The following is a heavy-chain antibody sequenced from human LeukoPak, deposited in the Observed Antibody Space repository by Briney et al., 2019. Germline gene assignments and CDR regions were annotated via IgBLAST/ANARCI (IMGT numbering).Heavy chain of an antibody. CDR3: ARETVVAKRPNGFDY. J-gene: IGHJ4*02. D-gene: IGHD3-22*01. V-gene: IGHV3-30*04. Sequence: GRSLSLSCAASGFTFSSYAMHGVRQAPGKGLGRVAVISYDGSNKYYADSVKGRFTISRDNSKNTLYLQMNSLRAEDTAVYYCARETVVAKRPNGFDYWGQGTLVTVSS. CDR1: GFTFSSYA. CDR2: ISYDGSNK.